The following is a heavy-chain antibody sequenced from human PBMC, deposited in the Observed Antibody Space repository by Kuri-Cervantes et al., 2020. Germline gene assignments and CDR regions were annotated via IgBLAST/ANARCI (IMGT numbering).Heavy chain of an antibody. Sequence: LSLTCAASGFTFRRYAMSWVRQAPGKGLEWVSAISGSGGSTYYADSVKGRFTISRDNSKNTLYLQMNSLRAEDTAVYYCARVWVYSSGWGGNYYYGMDVWGQGTTVTVSS. CDR2: ISGSGGST. CDR3: ARVWVYSSGWGGNYYYGMDV. J-gene: IGHJ6*02. CDR1: GFTFRRYA. V-gene: IGHV3-23*01. D-gene: IGHD6-19*01.